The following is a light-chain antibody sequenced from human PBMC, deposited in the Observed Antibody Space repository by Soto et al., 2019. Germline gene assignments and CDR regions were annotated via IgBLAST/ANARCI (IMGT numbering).Light chain of an antibody. V-gene: IGKV3-20*01. CDR3: QQYGSSPPST. CDR1: QSVSSSY. CDR2: GAS. J-gene: IGKJ1*01. Sequence: EIVLTQSPGTLSLSPGERATLSCRASQSVSSSYLAWYQQKHGQAPRLLIYGASSRPTGIPDRFSGSGSGADFTLTISRLEPEDFAVYYCQQYGSSPPSTFGQGTKVEIK.